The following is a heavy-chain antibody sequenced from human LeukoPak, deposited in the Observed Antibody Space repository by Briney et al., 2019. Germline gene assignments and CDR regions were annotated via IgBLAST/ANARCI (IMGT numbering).Heavy chain of an antibody. V-gene: IGHV4-30-2*02. CDR3: AGAAAGTLDY. Sequence: PSQTLSLTCTVSGGSISSGGYYWSWIRQPPGKGLEWTGYIYHSGSPYYNPSLKSRVTISVDRSKNQFSLKLSSVTAADTAVYYCAGAAAGTLDYWGQGTLVTVSS. J-gene: IGHJ4*02. CDR1: GGSISSGGYY. CDR2: IYHSGSP. D-gene: IGHD6-13*01.